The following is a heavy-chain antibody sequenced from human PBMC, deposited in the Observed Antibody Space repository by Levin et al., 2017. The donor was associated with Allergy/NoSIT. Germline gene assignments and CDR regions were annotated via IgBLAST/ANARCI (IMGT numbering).Heavy chain of an antibody. Sequence: SQTLSLTCTVSVDSISVSYWCCIRQASAKGLEWIGHIYYSGSTNYNPSFKSRTTLSVDMSRNQFSLKLSSVTAGYTAVYYCARDKIIMLRGDTYYYGMDGWGQGTTVTVAS. CDR3: ARDKIIMLRGDTYYYGMDG. CDR2: IYYSGST. D-gene: IGHD3-10*01. J-gene: IGHJ6*02. CDR1: VDSISVSY. V-gene: IGHV4-59*01.